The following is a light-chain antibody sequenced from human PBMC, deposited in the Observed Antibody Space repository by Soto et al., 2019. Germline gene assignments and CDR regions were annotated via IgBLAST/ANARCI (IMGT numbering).Light chain of an antibody. CDR2: GAS. CDR1: QSVSSIY. J-gene: IGKJ2*01. V-gene: IGKV3-20*01. Sequence: EIVLTQSPGTLSLSPGERVTLSCRASQSVSSIYLAWYQQKPAQAPRLLIYGASNRDTGIPDRFSGSGSGTDFTLTISRLEPEDFGVYYCQQYGGSPPYTFGQWTTRAIK. CDR3: QQYGGSPPYT.